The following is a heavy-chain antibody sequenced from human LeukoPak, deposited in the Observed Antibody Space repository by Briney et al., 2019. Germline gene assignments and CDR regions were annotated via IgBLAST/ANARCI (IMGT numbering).Heavy chain of an antibody. D-gene: IGHD3-3*01. Sequence: GGSLRLSCAASGFTFSSYAMHWVRQAPGKGLEWVAFISYDGSNTNHADSVKARSTISRDNSKNTLYLQMNSLRNEDTAVYYCAKTASFDYFDYWGQGALVTVSS. CDR2: ISYDGSNT. J-gene: IGHJ4*02. CDR1: GFTFSSYA. CDR3: AKTASFDYFDY. V-gene: IGHV3-30*04.